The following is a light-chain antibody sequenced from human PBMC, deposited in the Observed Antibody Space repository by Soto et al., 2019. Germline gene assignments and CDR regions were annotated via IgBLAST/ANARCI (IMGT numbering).Light chain of an antibody. V-gene: IGKV3-20*01. CDR3: QQYNNWPET. J-gene: IGKJ2*01. CDR1: QSVRSSY. CDR2: GVS. Sequence: EIVLTQSPGTLSLSPGERATLSCRASQSVRSSYLAWYQQKPGQAPRLLMYGVSTRATGTPDRFSGSGSGTDFTLTISRLEPEDFAVYFCQQYNNWPETFGQGTKLEIK.